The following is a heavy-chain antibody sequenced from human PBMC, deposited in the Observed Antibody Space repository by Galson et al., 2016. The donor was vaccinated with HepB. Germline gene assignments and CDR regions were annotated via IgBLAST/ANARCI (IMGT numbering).Heavy chain of an antibody. CDR1: GFTFSSSA. J-gene: IGHJ4*02. CDR2: VGEGGGDFR. V-gene: IGHV3-23*01. CDR3: GKGGGGDHGN. D-gene: IGHD4-17*01. Sequence: SLRLSCAVSGFTFSSSAMCWVRQAPGKGLEWVSIVGEGGGDFRRSSDSVRGRFTISRDNSMDTVYLQMNSLRVADTALYYCGKGGGGDHGNWGQGTLVTVSS.